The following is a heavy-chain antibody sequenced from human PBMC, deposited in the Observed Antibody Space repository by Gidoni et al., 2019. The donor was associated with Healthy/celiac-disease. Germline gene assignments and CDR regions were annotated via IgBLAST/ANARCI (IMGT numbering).Heavy chain of an antibody. CDR1: GFTFTSSA. Sequence: QMQLVQSGHEVKKPGTSVKVSCKASGFTFTSSAVQWVRQARGQRLEWIGWIVVGSGNTNYAQKFQERVTITRDMSTSTAYMELSSLRSEDTAVYYCAADRPIVGATTANAFDIWGQGTMVTVSS. CDR2: IVVGSGNT. CDR3: AADRPIVGATTANAFDI. V-gene: IGHV1-58*01. J-gene: IGHJ3*02. D-gene: IGHD1-26*01.